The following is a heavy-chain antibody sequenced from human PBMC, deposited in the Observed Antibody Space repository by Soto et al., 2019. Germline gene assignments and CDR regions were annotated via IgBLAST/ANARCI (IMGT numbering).Heavy chain of an antibody. V-gene: IGHV4-59*01. Sequence: SATLSLTCTVSGGSISSYYWSWIRQPPGKGLEWIGYIYYSGSTNYNPSLKSRVTISVDTSKNQFSLKLSSVTAADTAVYYCARGGHSPPNYYYAGMDVWGQGTTVTVSS. J-gene: IGHJ6*02. D-gene: IGHD3-22*01. CDR1: GGSISSYY. CDR2: IYYSGST. CDR3: ARGGHSPPNYYYAGMDV.